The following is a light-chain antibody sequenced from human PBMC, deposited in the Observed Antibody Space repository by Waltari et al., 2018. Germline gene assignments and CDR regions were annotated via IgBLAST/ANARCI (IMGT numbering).Light chain of an antibody. CDR3: QESYSTPFT. Sequence: TCRASQRCSCYLNRYQRKPGNSRNLLVYASSMLQRGGPSRFSGSGSGTDFTLTITSLQPEDFATYYCQESYSTPFTFGPGTKVAS. CDR1: QRCSCY. J-gene: IGKJ3*01. V-gene: IGKV1-39*01. CDR2: ASS.